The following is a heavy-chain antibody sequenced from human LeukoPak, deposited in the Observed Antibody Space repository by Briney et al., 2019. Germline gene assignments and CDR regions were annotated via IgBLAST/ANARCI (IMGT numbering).Heavy chain of an antibody. CDR3: ARGRSSPTDY. CDR2: INHSGST. Sequence: SETLSLTCTVSGGSISSGGYYWSWIRQPPGKELEWIGEINHSGSTNYSPSLKSRVTISVDTSKNQFSLKLSSVTAADTAVYYCARGRSSPTDYWGQGTLVTVSS. V-gene: IGHV4-39*07. CDR1: GGSISSGGYY. J-gene: IGHJ4*02.